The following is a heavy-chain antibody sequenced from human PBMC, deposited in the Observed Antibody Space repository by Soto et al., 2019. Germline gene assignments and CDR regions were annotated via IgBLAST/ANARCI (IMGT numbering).Heavy chain of an antibody. D-gene: IGHD2-15*01. CDR1: GFTFSSYA. J-gene: IGHJ4*02. CDR2: ISGSGGST. CDR3: ARDDIVVVVGIFDY. Sequence: PGGSLRLSCAASGFTFSSYAMSWVRQAPGKGLEWVSAISGSGGSTYYADSVKGRFTISRDNSKNTLYLQMNSLRAEDTAVYYWARDDIVVVVGIFDYWGQGTLVTVSS. V-gene: IGHV3-23*01.